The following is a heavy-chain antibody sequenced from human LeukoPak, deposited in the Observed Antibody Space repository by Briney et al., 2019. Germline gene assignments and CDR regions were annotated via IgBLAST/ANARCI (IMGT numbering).Heavy chain of an antibody. Sequence: GGSLRLSCAASGFTFNSYGMHWVRQAPGKGLDWVAFIRYDGSIKHYADSVKGRFTISRDNSKNTVSLQMNSLRPEDTAVYYCGKGSSTTGCPDYWGQGTLVTVSS. J-gene: IGHJ4*02. CDR2: IRYDGSIK. CDR3: GKGSSTTGCPDY. CDR1: GFTFNSYG. D-gene: IGHD6-19*01. V-gene: IGHV3-30*02.